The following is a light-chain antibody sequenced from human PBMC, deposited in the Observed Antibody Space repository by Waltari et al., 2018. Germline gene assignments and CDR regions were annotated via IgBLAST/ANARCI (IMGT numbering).Light chain of an antibody. CDR2: EVT. Sequence: QSGLAQPASASGSPGQSIPIPCTGTHSDVGNYNLVSWYQQSPGKAPILLIYEVTKRAPGTSDRFSASKSGNTASLSISGLQAQEDEADYYCCSYVGLGTYVFGTGTKVTV. V-gene: IGLV2-23*02. J-gene: IGLJ1*01. CDR3: CSYVGLGTYV. CDR1: HSDVGNYNL.